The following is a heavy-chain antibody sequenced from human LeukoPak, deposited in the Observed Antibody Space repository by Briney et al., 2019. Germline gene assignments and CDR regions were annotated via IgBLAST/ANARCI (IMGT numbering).Heavy chain of an antibody. J-gene: IGHJ4*02. Sequence: GEALKISCRGSGYSLTTYWIGWVRQMPGKGLEWMGIIYPGDSDTRYSPSFQGQVTMSADKSINTPYLQWSSLKASDTAMYYCARRQGCSSTSCPPDSWGQGNLVTVSS. CDR1: GYSLTTYW. CDR2: IYPGDSDT. CDR3: ARRQGCSSTSCPPDS. D-gene: IGHD2-2*01. V-gene: IGHV5-51*01.